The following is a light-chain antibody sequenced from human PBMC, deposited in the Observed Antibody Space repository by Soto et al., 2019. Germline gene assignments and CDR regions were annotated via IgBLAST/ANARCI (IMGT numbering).Light chain of an antibody. CDR3: QQRSNWPLT. J-gene: IGKJ4*01. V-gene: IGKV3-11*01. CDR2: DAS. Sequence: DIVLTQSPATLSASPGERATLSCRASQSVSSYLAWYQQKPGQAPRLLIYDASNRATGIPARFSRSGSGTDCTLTISSLEPEDVAVYYCQQRSNWPLTFGGGTKVDIK. CDR1: QSVSSY.